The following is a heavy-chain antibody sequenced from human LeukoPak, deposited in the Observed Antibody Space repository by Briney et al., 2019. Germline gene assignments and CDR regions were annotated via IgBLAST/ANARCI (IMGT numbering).Heavy chain of an antibody. V-gene: IGHV1-46*01. CDR3: ARDPTYYYDSSGYYYDYYYYGMDV. Sequence: ASVKVSCKASGYTFTSYYMHWVRQAPGQGLEWMGIINPSGGSTSYAQKFQGRVTMTRDTSTSTVYMELSSLRSEDTAVYYCARDPTYYYDSSGYYYDYYYYGMDVWGQGTTVTVSS. CDR2: INPSGGST. D-gene: IGHD3-22*01. J-gene: IGHJ6*02. CDR1: GYTFTSYY.